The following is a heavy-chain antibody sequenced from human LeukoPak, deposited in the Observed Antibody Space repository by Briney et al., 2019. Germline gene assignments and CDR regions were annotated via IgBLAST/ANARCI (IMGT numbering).Heavy chain of an antibody. V-gene: IGHV3-30*18. D-gene: IGHD5-18*01. CDR2: ISYDGSNK. J-gene: IGHJ4*02. CDR3: AKGSPGYSYGSGGFDY. Sequence: GRSLRLSCAASGFTFSSYGMHWVRQAPGKGLEWVAVISYDGSNKYYADSVKGRFTISRDNSKNTLYLQMNSLRAEDTAVYYCAKGSPGYSYGSGGFDYWGQGTLVTVSS. CDR1: GFTFSSYG.